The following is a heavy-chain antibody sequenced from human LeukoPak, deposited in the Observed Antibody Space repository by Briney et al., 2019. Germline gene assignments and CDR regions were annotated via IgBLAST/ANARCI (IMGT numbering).Heavy chain of an antibody. CDR3: ARAGRYGYSYENTYYYYYYMDV. Sequence: PSETLSLTCTVSGGSISSSSYYWGWIRQPPGKGLEWIGSIYYSGSTYYNPSLKSRVTISVDTSKNQFSLKLSSVTAADTAVYYCARAGRYGYSYENTYYYYYYMDVWGKGTTVTVSS. D-gene: IGHD5-18*01. CDR2: IYYSGST. V-gene: IGHV4-39*07. J-gene: IGHJ6*03. CDR1: GGSISSSSYY.